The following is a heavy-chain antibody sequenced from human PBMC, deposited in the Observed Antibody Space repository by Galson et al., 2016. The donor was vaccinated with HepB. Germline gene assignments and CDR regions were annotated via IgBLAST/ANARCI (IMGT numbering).Heavy chain of an antibody. CDR3: ARFSGRAAAGTGYYFDY. J-gene: IGHJ4*02. CDR2: IYSGGST. Sequence: SLRLSCAASGFTVSSNYMSWVRQAPGKGLEWVSVIYSGGSTYYADSVKGRFTISRDNSKNTLYLQMNSLRAEDTAVYYCARFSGRAAAGTGYYFDYWGQGTLVTVAS. V-gene: IGHV3-53*01. D-gene: IGHD3-10*01. CDR1: GFTVSSNY.